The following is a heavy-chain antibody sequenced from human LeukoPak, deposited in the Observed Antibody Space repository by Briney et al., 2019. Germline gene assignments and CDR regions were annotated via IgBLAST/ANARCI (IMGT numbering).Heavy chain of an antibody. CDR3: ARDSGGTYYFDY. J-gene: IGHJ4*02. V-gene: IGHV4-59*11. Sequence: SETLSLTCTVSGGSISSHYWSWIRQPPGKGLEWIWYIYYSGSTNYNPSLKSRVTISVDTSKNQFSLKLSSVTAADTAVYYCARDSGGTYYFDYWGQGTLVTVSS. CDR1: GGSISSHY. D-gene: IGHD1-14*01. CDR2: IYYSGST.